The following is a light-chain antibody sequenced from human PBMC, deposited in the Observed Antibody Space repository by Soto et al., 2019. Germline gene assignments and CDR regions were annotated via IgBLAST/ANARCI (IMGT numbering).Light chain of an antibody. CDR2: SNN. J-gene: IGLJ1*01. Sequence: QSVPTQPPSASGTPGQRVTISCSGSSSNIGSNTVNWYQQLPGTAPKLLIYSNNQRPSGVPDRFSGSKSGTSASLAISGLQSEDEADYYCAAWDDSLNVHVFGTGTKVTVL. CDR3: AAWDDSLNVHV. V-gene: IGLV1-44*01. CDR1: SSNIGSNT.